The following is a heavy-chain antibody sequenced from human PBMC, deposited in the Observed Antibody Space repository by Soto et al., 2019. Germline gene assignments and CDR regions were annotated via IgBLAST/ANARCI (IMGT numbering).Heavy chain of an antibody. J-gene: IGHJ6*02. CDR2: ISWNSGSI. CDR3: ATDNGRSWRRSPYYYYGMDV. V-gene: IGHV3-9*01. D-gene: IGHD6-13*01. Sequence: GGSLRLSCAASGFTFDDYAMHWVRQAPGKGLEWVSGISWNSGSIGYADSVKGRFTISRDNAKNSLYLQMNSLRAEDTALYYCATDNGRSWRRSPYYYYGMDVWGQGTTVTVSS. CDR1: GFTFDDYA.